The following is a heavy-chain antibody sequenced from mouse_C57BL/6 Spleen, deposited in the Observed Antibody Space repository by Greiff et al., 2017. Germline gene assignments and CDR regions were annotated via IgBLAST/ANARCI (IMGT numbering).Heavy chain of an antibody. D-gene: IGHD2-3*01. Sequence: VQLQQSGPVLVKPGASVKMSCKASGYTFTDYYMNWVKQSHGKSLEWIGVINPYNGGTSYNQKFKGKATLTVDKSYSTAYLELNSLTSEDSAVXYCARKIYDGYYSDYFDYWGQGTTLTVSS. CDR3: ARKIYDGYYSDYFDY. CDR1: GYTFTDYY. V-gene: IGHV1-19*01. J-gene: IGHJ2*01. CDR2: INPYNGGT.